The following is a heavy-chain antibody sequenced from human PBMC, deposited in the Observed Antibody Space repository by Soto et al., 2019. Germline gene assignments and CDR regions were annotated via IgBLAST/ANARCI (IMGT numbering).Heavy chain of an antibody. D-gene: IGHD5-12*01. CDR3: AKDRNIVATMYFDY. CDR2: ISYDGSNK. CDR1: GFTFSSYG. V-gene: IGHV3-30*18. Sequence: GGSLRLSCAASGFTFSSYGMHWVRQAPGKGLEWVAVISYDGSNKYYADSVKGRFTISRDNSKNTLYLQMNSLRAEDTAVYYCAKDRNIVATMYFDYWGQGTLVTVSS. J-gene: IGHJ4*02.